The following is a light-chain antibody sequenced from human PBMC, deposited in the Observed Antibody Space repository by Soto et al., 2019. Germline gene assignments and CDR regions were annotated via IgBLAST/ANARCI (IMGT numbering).Light chain of an antibody. CDR1: TSNIGSNA. V-gene: IGLV1-44*01. Sequence: SVLIQPPSVSGTPGQRVTISCSGSTSNIGSNAVNWYQQLPGTAPTLLIYSNNQRPSGVPDRFSGSKSGTSASLAIRGLQSEDEADYYCEAWDDSLNGYVFGTGTKVTVL. J-gene: IGLJ1*01. CDR2: SNN. CDR3: EAWDDSLNGYV.